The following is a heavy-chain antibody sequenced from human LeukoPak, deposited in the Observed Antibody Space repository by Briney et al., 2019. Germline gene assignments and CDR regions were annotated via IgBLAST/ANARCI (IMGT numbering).Heavy chain of an antibody. D-gene: IGHD5-18*01. J-gene: IGHJ4*02. V-gene: IGHV1-3*03. CDR2: INAGNGNT. Sequence: APVKVSCKASGYTFTSYAMHWVRQAPGQRLEWMGWINAGNGNTKYSQEFQGRVTITRDTSASTAYMELSSLRSEDMAVYYCARAGGGYSYGSFDYWGQGTLVTVSS. CDR3: ARAGGGYSYGSFDY. CDR1: GYTFTSYA.